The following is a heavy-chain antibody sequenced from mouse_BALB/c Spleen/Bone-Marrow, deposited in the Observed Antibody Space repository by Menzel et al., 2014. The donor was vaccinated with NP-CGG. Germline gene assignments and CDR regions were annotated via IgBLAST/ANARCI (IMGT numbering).Heavy chain of an antibody. J-gene: IGHJ1*01. D-gene: IGHD2-4*01. CDR3: ATMITDWYFDV. Sequence: VQLQQSGAELVKPGASVELSCTASGFNIKDTYMQWVKQRPEQGLKWIGRIDPANGNTKYDPKFQGKATITADTSSNTAYQQLSSPTSEDTAVYYCATMITDWYFDVWGAGTTVTVSS. V-gene: IGHV14-3*02. CDR1: GFNIKDTY. CDR2: IDPANGNT.